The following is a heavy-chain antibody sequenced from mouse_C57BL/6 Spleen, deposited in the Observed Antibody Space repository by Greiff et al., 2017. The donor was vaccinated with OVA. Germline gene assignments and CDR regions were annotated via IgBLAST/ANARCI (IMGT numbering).Heavy chain of an antibody. J-gene: IGHJ2*01. Sequence: EVQLQQSGPVLVKPGASVKIPCKASGYTFTDYNMDWVKQSHGKSLEWIGVINPNNGGTSYNQKFKGKATLTVDKSSSTAYMELRSLTFEDTAVYYCARGESGTFDYWGQGTTLTVSS. V-gene: IGHV1-18*01. CDR1: GYTFTDYN. CDR3: ARGESGTFDY. CDR2: INPNNGGT. D-gene: IGHD4-1*01.